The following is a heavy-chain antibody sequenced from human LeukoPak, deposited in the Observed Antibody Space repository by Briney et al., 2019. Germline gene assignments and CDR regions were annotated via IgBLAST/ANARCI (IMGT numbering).Heavy chain of an antibody. J-gene: IGHJ4*02. Sequence: GGSLRLSCAASRFNFNSFVMGWVRQPPGKGLEWASSISTSSGYIFYADSLKGRVTISRDNAKNSLYLQMNSLRAEDTAVYYCVRGKKPGWDMSYFDYWGQGILVTVSS. CDR1: RFNFNSFV. CDR3: VRGKKPGWDMSYFDY. V-gene: IGHV3-21*06. D-gene: IGHD1-14*01. CDR2: ISTSSGYI.